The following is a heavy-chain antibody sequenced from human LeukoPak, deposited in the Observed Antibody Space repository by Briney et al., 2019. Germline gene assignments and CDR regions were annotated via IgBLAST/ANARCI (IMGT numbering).Heavy chain of an antibody. V-gene: IGHV4-59*12. D-gene: IGHD6-19*01. CDR3: ARWNPGIAVAGLFDP. Sequence: PSETLSLTCTVSGGSISSYYWSWIRQPPGKGLEWIGYIYYSGSTDYNPSLKSRVTISVDTSKNQFSLKLSSVTAADTAVYYCARWNPGIAVAGLFDPWGQGTLVTVSS. CDR2: IYYSGST. CDR1: GGSISSYY. J-gene: IGHJ5*02.